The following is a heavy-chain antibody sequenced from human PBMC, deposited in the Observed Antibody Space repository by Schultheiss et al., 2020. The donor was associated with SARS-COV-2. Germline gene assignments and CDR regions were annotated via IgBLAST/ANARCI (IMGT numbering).Heavy chain of an antibody. CDR1: GFTFNNYG. CDR2: IKSKTDGGTT. D-gene: IGHD3-16*01. CDR3: TTRMTTFRGI. J-gene: IGHJ3*02. Sequence: GESLKISCAASGFTFNNYGMHWVRQAPGKGLEWVGRIKSKTDGGTTDYAAPVKGRFTISRDDSKNTLYLQMNSLKTEDTAVYYCTTRMTTFRGIWGQGTMVTVSS. V-gene: IGHV3-15*07.